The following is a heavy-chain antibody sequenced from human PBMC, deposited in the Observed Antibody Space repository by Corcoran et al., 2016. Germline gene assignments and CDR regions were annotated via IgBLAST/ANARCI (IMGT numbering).Heavy chain of an antibody. Sequence: EVQLVESGGGLVQPGGSLRLSCAASGFTFSNYFMSWVRQAPGKGLEWVANIKQDGSEKNYVGYVKGRFTISRDNATNSLYLQMNSLRAEDTAGYYCARDEGFVVNYRFDYWGQGTLVTVSS. V-gene: IGHV3-7*01. CDR3: ARDEGFVVNYRFDY. D-gene: IGHD2-2*01. CDR2: IKQDGSEK. CDR1: GFTFSNYF. J-gene: IGHJ4*02.